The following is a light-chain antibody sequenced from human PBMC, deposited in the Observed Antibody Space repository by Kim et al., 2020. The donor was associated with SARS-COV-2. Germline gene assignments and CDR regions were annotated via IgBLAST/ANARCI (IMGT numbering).Light chain of an antibody. V-gene: IGLV3-1*01. Sequence: SVSPGQTASITCSGDKLGDKYACWYQQKPGQSPVLVIYQDSKRPSGIPERFSGSNSGNTATLTISGTQAMDEADYYCQAWDSSTKVFRTGTQLTVL. J-gene: IGLJ1*01. CDR2: QDS. CDR3: QAWDSSTKV. CDR1: KLGDKY.